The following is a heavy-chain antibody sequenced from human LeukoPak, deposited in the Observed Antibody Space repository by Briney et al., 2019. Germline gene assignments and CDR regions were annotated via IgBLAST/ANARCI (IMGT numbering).Heavy chain of an antibody. V-gene: IGHV4-39*07. J-gene: IGHJ6*03. CDR2: IYYSGST. Sequence: SETLSLTCTVFGDSIRSTTYYWAWIRQPPGKGLEWIGTIYYSGSTYYNPSLKSRVTISVDPSSNQFSLKLSSVTAADTAVYYCARAGGYSYGYYYYYYMDVWGKGTTVTVSS. CDR1: GDSIRSTTYY. D-gene: IGHD5-18*01. CDR3: ARAGGYSYGYYYYYYMDV.